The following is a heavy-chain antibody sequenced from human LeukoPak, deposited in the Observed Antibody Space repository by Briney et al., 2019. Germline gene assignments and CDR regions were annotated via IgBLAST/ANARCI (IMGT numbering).Heavy chain of an antibody. CDR1: GFTFSSYW. J-gene: IGHJ1*01. CDR2: IKQDGSEK. V-gene: IGHV3-7*01. CDR3: ARETSDSSGSYPFQH. D-gene: IGHD3-22*01. Sequence: PGGSLRLSCAASGFTFSSYWMSWVRQAPGKGLEWVANIKQDGSEKYYVDSVKGRFTISRDNAKNSLYLQMNSLRAEDTAVYYCARETSDSSGSYPFQHWGQGTLVTVSS.